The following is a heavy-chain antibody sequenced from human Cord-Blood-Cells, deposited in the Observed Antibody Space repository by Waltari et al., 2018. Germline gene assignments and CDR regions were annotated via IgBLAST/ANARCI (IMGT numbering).Heavy chain of an antibody. CDR2: ISYYGSNK. Sequence: QVQLVESGGGVVQPGRSLRLSCAASGFTFSSYAMHRVRQAPGKGLEWVAVISYYGSNKYYADSVKGRFTISRDNSKNTLYLQMNSLRAEDTAVYYCAREYSGYDYYFDYWGQGTLVTVSS. CDR3: AREYSGYDYYFDY. J-gene: IGHJ4*02. CDR1: GFTFSSYA. V-gene: IGHV3-30-3*01. D-gene: IGHD5-12*01.